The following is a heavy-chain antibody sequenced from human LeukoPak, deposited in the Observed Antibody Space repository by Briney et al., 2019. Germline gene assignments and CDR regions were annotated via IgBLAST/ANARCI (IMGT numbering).Heavy chain of an antibody. CDR2: INHSGST. J-gene: IGHJ4*02. Sequence: SETLSLTCAVYGGSFSGYYWSWIRQSPGKGLEWIGEINHSGSTNYNPSLKSRVTISVDTSKNQFSLKLSSVTAADTAVYYCARHVEQWLTPFDYWGQGTLVTVSS. CDR3: ARHVEQWLTPFDY. V-gene: IGHV4-34*01. CDR1: GGSFSGYY. D-gene: IGHD6-19*01.